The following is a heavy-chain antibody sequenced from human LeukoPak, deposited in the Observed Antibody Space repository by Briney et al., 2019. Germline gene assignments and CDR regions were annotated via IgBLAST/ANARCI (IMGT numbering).Heavy chain of an antibody. V-gene: IGHV1-46*01. CDR1: GYTFTRYY. Sequence: GASVKVSCKASGYTFTRYYMHWVRQAPGQGLEWMGIINPSDGVIDYAQKFQDRVTMTRDTSISTAYMELSRLRSDDTAVYYCARVPREPYYDSSGYWFLDYWGQGTLVTVSS. D-gene: IGHD3-22*01. CDR2: INPSDGVI. CDR3: ARVPREPYYDSSGYWFLDY. J-gene: IGHJ4*02.